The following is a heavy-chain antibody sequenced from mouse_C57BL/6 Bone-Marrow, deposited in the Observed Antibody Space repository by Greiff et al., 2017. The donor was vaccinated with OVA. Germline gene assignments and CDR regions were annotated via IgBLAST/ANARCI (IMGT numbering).Heavy chain of an antibody. D-gene: IGHD2-5*01. CDR2: INPYNGGT. CDR1: GYTFTDYY. CDR3: ARGDYSNYDFDY. J-gene: IGHJ2*01. Sequence: SGPVLVKPGASVKMSCKASGYTFTDYYMNWVKQSHGKSLEWIGVINPYNGGTSYNQKFKGKATLTVDKSSSTAYMELNSLTSEDSAVYYCARGDYSNYDFDYWGQGTTLTVSS. V-gene: IGHV1-19*01.